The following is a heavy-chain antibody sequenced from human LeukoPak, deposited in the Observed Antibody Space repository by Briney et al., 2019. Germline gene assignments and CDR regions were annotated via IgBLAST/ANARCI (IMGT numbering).Heavy chain of an antibody. Sequence: GASAKVSCKASGYTFTGYYMHWVRQAPGQGLEWMGRINPNSGGTNYAQKFQGRVTMTRDTSICTAYMELSRLRSDDTAVYYCARVPSIAAAPYYMDVWGKGTTVTVSS. CDR2: INPNSGGT. CDR1: GYTFTGYY. CDR3: ARVPSIAAAPYYMDV. V-gene: IGHV1-2*06. J-gene: IGHJ6*03. D-gene: IGHD6-13*01.